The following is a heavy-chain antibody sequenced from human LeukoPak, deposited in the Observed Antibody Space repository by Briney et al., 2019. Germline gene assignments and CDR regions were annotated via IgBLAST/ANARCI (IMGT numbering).Heavy chain of an antibody. Sequence: AASVKVSCKASGYTFTGYYMHWVRQAPGQGLEWMGWINPNSGGTNYAQKFQGRVTMTRDTSISTAYMELSRLRSDDTAVYYCARGIPPEYSSSYNNWFDPWGQGTLVTVSS. CDR2: INPNSGGT. V-gene: IGHV1-2*02. D-gene: IGHD6-13*01. CDR3: ARGIPPEYSSSYNNWFDP. CDR1: GYTFTGYY. J-gene: IGHJ5*02.